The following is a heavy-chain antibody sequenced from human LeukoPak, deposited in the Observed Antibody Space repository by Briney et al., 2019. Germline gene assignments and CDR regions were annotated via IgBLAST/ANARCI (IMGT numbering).Heavy chain of an antibody. V-gene: IGHV4-34*01. CDR2: INHSGST. CDR3: ARINTYYYDSSGLGAFDI. Sequence: SETLSLTCAVYGGSFSGYYWSWIRQPPGKGLEWIGEINHSGSTNYNRSLKSRVTMSVDTSKNQFSLKLSSVTAADTAVYYCARINTYYYDSSGLGAFDIWGQGTMVTVSS. J-gene: IGHJ3*02. CDR1: GGSFSGYY. D-gene: IGHD3-22*01.